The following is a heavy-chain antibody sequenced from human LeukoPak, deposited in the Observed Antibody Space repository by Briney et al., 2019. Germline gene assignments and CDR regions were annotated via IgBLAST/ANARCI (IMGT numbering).Heavy chain of an antibody. D-gene: IGHD1-1*01. CDR1: GFTFSSYE. J-gene: IGHJ4*02. CDR3: ARLPITTGIEH. V-gene: IGHV3-48*03. CDR2: ISSSGSTI. Sequence: GGSLRLSCAASGFTFSSYEMNWVRQAPGKGLEWVSYISSSGSTIYYADSVKGRFTISRDNAKNSLYLQMSSLRAEDTAVYYCARLPITTGIEHWGQGTLVSVSS.